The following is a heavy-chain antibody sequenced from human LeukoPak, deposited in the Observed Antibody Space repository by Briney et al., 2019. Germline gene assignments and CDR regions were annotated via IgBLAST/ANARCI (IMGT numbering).Heavy chain of an antibody. Sequence: GGSLRLSCAASGFTSSSYSMNWVRQAPGKGLEWVSSISSSSSYIYYADSVKGRFTISRDNAKNSLYMQMNSLRAEDTAVYYCAREATYYYDSSGYWALDYWGQGTLVTVSS. D-gene: IGHD3-22*01. CDR2: ISSSSSYI. CDR3: AREATYYYDSSGYWALDY. V-gene: IGHV3-21*01. CDR1: GFTSSSYS. J-gene: IGHJ4*02.